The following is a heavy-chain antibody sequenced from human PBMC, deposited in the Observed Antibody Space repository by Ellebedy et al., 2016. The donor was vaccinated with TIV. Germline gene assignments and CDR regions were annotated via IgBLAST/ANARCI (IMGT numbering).Heavy chain of an antibody. CDR2: ISSSGSTI. Sequence: GGSLRLXXAASGFTFSDYYMSWIRQAPGKGLEWVSYISSSGSTIYYADSVKGRFTISRDNAKNSLYLQMNSLRAEDTAVYYCARDQGRHNGYPWGYWGQGTLVTVSS. CDR3: ARDQGRHNGYPWGY. V-gene: IGHV3-11*01. CDR1: GFTFSDYY. J-gene: IGHJ4*02. D-gene: IGHD5-12*01.